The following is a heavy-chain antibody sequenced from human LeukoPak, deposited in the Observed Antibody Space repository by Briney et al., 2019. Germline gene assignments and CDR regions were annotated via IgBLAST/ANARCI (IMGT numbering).Heavy chain of an antibody. D-gene: IGHD2-2*01. CDR2: ISSSSSAI. V-gene: IGHV3-48*01. Sequence: GGSLRLSCAASGFTFSSYSMNWVRQAPGKGLEWVSYISSSSSAIYYADSVKGRFTISRDNAKNSLYLQMNSLRAEDTAVYYCARAPGGCSSTSCYLSPQEPDYWGQGTLVTVSS. CDR1: GFTFSSYS. CDR3: ARAPGGCSSTSCYLSPQEPDY. J-gene: IGHJ4*02.